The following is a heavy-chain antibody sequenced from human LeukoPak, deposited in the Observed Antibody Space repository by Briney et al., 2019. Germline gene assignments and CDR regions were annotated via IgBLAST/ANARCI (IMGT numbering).Heavy chain of an antibody. Sequence: SETLTLTCAVSGGSISSSNRRRCVREPPGKRLEWIGEIYHSGSTNYKPSLKSRVTISGDKSKNPFSLKLSSVTAADTAVYYCARHPRGSSYFDYWGQGTLVTVSS. CDR2: IYHSGST. CDR1: GGSISSSNR. J-gene: IGHJ4*02. CDR3: ARHPRGSSYFDY. D-gene: IGHD3-10*01. V-gene: IGHV4-4*02.